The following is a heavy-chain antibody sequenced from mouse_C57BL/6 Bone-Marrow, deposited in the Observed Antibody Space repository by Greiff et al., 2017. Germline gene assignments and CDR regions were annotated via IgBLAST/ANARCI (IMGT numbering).Heavy chain of an antibody. J-gene: IGHJ4*01. D-gene: IGHD2-5*01. V-gene: IGHV1-9*01. CDR1: GFTFTGYW. Sequence: VQLLQSGAELMKPGASVKLSCKATGFTFTGYWIEWVKQTPGHGLEWIGEILPGSGSTNYHEKFKGKVTFTADTSYNTAYMQLRSLTTEDSAIYYCARAYYSNADAMDYWGQGTSVTVSS. CDR2: ILPGSGST. CDR3: ARAYYSNADAMDY.